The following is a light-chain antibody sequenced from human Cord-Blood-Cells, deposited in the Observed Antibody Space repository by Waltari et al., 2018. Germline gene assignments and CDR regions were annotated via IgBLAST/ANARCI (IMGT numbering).Light chain of an antibody. CDR2: GVS. V-gene: IGLV2-14*01. Sequence: QPALTQPASVSGPPGQSITIPCTGTSSDVSRYNYVSWYKQHPGNAPKRMIYGVSNRPSGVSNRFSVSKSGNTASLTISGLQAEDEADYYCSSYTSSSTLDWVFGGGTKLTVL. CDR3: SSYTSSSTLDWV. CDR1: SSDVSRYNY. J-gene: IGLJ3*02.